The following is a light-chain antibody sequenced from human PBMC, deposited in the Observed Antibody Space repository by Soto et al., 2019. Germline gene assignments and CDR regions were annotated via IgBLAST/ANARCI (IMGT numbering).Light chain of an antibody. CDR2: AAS. Sequence: DIQMTQSPSSLSASVGDRVTITCRASQSISSYLNWYQQKPGKAPKLLIYAASSLQSGVPSRFSGSGSGTDFTLTISSLQPEDFATYYCQQSYSTLEVTCGGGTKVEIK. CDR1: QSISSY. V-gene: IGKV1-39*01. CDR3: QQSYSTLEVT. J-gene: IGKJ4*01.